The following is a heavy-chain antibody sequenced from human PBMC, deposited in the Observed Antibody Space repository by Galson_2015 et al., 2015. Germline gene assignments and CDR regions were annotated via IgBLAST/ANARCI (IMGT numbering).Heavy chain of an antibody. CDR1: GFTFRTYA. J-gene: IGHJ5*01. CDR3: VKFRGSGSYKSYWFDC. CDR2: ITGRGGMT. D-gene: IGHD1-26*01. V-gene: IGHV3-23*01. Sequence: SLRLSCAASGFTFRTYAMTWVRQAPGEGLEWVSGITGRGGMTFYADSVKGRFTISRDNSKNTLYLQMNSLRAEDTAVYYCVKFRGSGSYKSYWFDCWGQGTLATVSS.